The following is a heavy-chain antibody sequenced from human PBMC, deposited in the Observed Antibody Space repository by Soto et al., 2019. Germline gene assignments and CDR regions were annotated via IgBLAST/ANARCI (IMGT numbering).Heavy chain of an antibody. CDR1: GGSISSSSYY. V-gene: IGHV4-39*01. CDR3: ARQRGTMVRGVIVYYYYYYMDV. Sequence: ASETLSLTCTVSGGSISSSSYYWGWIRQPPGKGLEWIGSIYYSGSTYYNPSLKSRVTISVDTSKNQFSLKLSSVTAADTAVYYCARQRGTMVRGVIVYYYYYYMDVWGKGTTVTVSS. CDR2: IYYSGST. J-gene: IGHJ6*03. D-gene: IGHD3-10*01.